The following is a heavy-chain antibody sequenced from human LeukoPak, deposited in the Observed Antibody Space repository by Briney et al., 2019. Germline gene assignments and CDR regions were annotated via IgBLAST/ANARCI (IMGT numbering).Heavy chain of an antibody. D-gene: IGHD3-9*01. CDR1: GYTFTSLA. CDR2: INAGNANT. V-gene: IGHV1-3*01. Sequence: GASVTVSCKASGYTFTSLAMHWVRQAPGQRPEWMGWINAGNANTKYSQKFQGRVTITRDTSASTGYMELSSLSSEDTAVYYCARDQPPYYDILTGHQTYYYYGMDIWGQGTTVTVSS. CDR3: ARDQPPYYDILTGHQTYYYYGMDI. J-gene: IGHJ6*02.